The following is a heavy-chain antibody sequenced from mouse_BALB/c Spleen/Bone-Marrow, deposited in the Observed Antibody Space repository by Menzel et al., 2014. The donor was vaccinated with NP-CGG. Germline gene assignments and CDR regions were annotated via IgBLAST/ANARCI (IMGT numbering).Heavy chain of an antibody. Sequence: VQLKQSGTVLARPGASVKMSCKASGYTFTSYWMHWVKQRPGQGLEWIGTIYPGNSDTTYNQKFKGKAKLTAVTSTSTAYMELSSLTNEDSAVYYCATLARNYFDYWGQGTTLTVSS. J-gene: IGHJ2*01. CDR1: GYTFTSYW. CDR3: ATLARNYFDY. CDR2: IYPGNSDT. V-gene: IGHV1-5*01.